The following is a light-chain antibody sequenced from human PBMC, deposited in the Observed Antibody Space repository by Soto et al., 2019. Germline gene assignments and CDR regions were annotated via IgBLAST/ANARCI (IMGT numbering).Light chain of an antibody. CDR1: QAISTL. V-gene: IGKV1-5*03. CDR2: KAS. CDR3: QQYSTYPLT. J-gene: IGKJ1*01. Sequence: DIQMTQSPSTLSASVGDRVTITCRASQAISTLLAWYQQRPGKAPNLLIYKASSLESGVPSRFSGSGSGTDFTLTISSLQPDDFATYFCQQYSTYPLTFGQGTSVEVK.